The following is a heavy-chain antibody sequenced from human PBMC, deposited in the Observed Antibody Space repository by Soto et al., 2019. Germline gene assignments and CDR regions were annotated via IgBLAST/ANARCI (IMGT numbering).Heavy chain of an antibody. CDR3: ARDMAPWNWFDP. CDR2: ISSSSSYI. V-gene: IGHV3-21*01. Sequence: GSLRLSCAASGFTFSSYSMNWVRRAPGKGLEWVSSISSSSSYIYYADSVKGRFTISRDNAKNSLYLQMNSLRAEDTAVYYCARDMAPWNWFDPWGQGTLVTVSS. D-gene: IGHD3-10*01. J-gene: IGHJ5*02. CDR1: GFTFSSYS.